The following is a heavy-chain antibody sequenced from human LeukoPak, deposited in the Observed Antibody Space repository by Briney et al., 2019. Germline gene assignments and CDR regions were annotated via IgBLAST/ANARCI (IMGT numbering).Heavy chain of an antibody. CDR1: GGSINNYY. CDR2: IYYNGNT. V-gene: IGHV4-59*12. J-gene: IGHJ4*02. D-gene: IGHD3-22*01. Sequence: PSETLSLTCTVSGGSINNYYWSWIRQPPGKGLEWIGYIYYNGNTNYSPSLKSRFTMSVDTSKNQFSLKVSSVTAADTAVYYCARFEKFYDSSIHYLDYWGQGALVTVSS. CDR3: ARFEKFYDSSIHYLDY.